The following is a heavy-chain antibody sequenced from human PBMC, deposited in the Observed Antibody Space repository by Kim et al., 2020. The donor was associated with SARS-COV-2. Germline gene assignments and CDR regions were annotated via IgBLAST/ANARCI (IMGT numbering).Heavy chain of an antibody. V-gene: IGHV3-53*01. Sequence: NGVDNTYYVDSVKGRFTISRDSSKNTLYLQMNSLRADDTAMYYCTRGGILDWGQGTLVTVSS. J-gene: IGHJ4*02. D-gene: IGHD3-9*01. CDR2: NGVDNT. CDR3: TRGGILD.